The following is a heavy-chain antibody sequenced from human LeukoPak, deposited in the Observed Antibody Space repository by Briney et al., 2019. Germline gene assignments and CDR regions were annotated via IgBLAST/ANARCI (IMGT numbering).Heavy chain of an antibody. CDR1: GGSISSFY. V-gene: IGHV4-59*01. CDR3: ARGVVIAPQTFDY. D-gene: IGHD2-21*01. CDR2: IYYSGST. J-gene: IGHJ4*02. Sequence: PSETLSLTCTVSGGSISSFYWRWIRQPPGRGLESIGYIYYSGSTNYDPSLKSRVTMSVDTSKNQFSLKLNSVTAADTAVYYCARGVVIAPQTFDYWGQGTLVTVSS.